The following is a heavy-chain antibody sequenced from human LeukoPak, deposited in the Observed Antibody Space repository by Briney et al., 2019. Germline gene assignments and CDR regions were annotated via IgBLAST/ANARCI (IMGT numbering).Heavy chain of an antibody. D-gene: IGHD4-17*01. J-gene: IGHJ6*02. CDR2: INHSGST. V-gene: IGHV4-34*01. Sequence: SETLSLTCAVYGGSFSGHYWSWIRQPPGKGLEWIGEINHSGSTNYNPSLKSRVTISVDTSKNQFSLKLSSVTAADTAVYYCARAPDDYAVQGYYYYGMDVWGQGTTVTVSS. CDR1: GGSFSGHY. CDR3: ARAPDDYAVQGYYYYGMDV.